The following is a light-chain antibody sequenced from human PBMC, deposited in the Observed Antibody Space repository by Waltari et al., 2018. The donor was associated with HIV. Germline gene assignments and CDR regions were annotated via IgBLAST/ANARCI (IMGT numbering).Light chain of an antibody. CDR1: NSNLGSNT. CDR2: INN. V-gene: IGLV1-44*01. CDR3: QSYDSSLSGSTVI. J-gene: IGLJ2*01. Sequence: QSVLTQPPSTSGTPGQRVTIPCSGSNSNLGSNTVNWYQQVPGEAPKLLIYINNNRPSGVPDRFSGSKSGTSASLAITGLQAEDEADYYCQSYDSSLSGSTVIFGGGTKLTVL.